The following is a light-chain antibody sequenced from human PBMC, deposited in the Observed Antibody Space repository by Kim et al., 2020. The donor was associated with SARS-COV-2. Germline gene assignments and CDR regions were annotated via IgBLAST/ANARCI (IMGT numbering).Light chain of an antibody. Sequence: QSITISCTGTRSDVGGHDNVSWYQQQPGKAPKLIIYDVTNRPSGVSGRFSGSKSGNTASLTISGLQAEDEADYHCASYTSTSALGVFGGGTKVTVL. CDR2: DVT. J-gene: IGLJ3*02. V-gene: IGLV2-14*03. CDR3: ASYTSTSALGV. CDR1: RSDVGGHDN.